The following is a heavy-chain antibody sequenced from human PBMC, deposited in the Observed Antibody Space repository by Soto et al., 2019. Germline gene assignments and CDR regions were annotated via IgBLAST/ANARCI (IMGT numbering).Heavy chain of an antibody. CDR2: INHSGST. V-gene: IGHV4-34*01. CDR3: ARVYSGSYSDS. D-gene: IGHD1-26*01. J-gene: IGHJ4*02. Sequence: SETLSLTCAVYGGSFSGYYWTWIRQPPGTGLEWIGEINHSGSTNYNPSLKSRVTISVDTSKNQFSLKLSSVTAADTAVYYCARVYSGSYSDSWGRGTLVTVSS. CDR1: GGSFSGYY.